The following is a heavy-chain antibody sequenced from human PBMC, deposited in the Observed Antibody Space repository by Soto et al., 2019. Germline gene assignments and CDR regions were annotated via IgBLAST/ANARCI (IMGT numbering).Heavy chain of an antibody. J-gene: IGHJ4*02. CDR2: ISAYNGNT. Sequence: ASVKVSCKASGYTFTSYGIIWVRQAPGQGLEWMGWISAYNGNTNYAQKFQGRVTITRDTSASTAYMELSSLRSEDTAVYYCARGGEPIDYWGQGTLVTVSS. CDR1: GYTFTSYG. D-gene: IGHD2-21*01. CDR3: ARGGEPIDY. V-gene: IGHV1-18*01.